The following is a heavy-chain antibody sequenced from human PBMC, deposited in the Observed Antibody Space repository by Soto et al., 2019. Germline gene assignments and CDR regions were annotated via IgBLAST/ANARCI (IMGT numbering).Heavy chain of an antibody. V-gene: IGHV1-2*02. J-gene: IGHJ6*02. CDR2: INPNSGDT. Sequence: ASVKVSCKASGYTFTGYYVHWVRQAPGQGLEWMGWINPNSGDTYLAQRFQGRVTMNRDTSIGTAYMELRGLTSDDTAEYYCAKGGAIVAAGTRVYLYNAMDVWGQGTTVTFYS. CDR1: GYTFTGYY. D-gene: IGHD1-26*01. CDR3: AKGGAIVAAGTRVYLYNAMDV.